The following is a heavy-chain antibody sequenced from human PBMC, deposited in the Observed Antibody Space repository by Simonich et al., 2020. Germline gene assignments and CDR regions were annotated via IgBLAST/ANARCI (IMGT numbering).Heavy chain of an antibody. J-gene: IGHJ4*02. CDR2: ISAYNGNT. Sequence: QVQLVQSGAEVKKPGASVKVSCKASGYTFTRYGISGVRQAPGQGLEWMGWISAYNGNTNDEQKLQGRVTMTTDTATSTAYMELRSMRSDDTAVYYCARDQGGRAAAATDYWGQGTLVTVSS. CDR3: ARDQGGRAAAATDY. V-gene: IGHV1-18*01. D-gene: IGHD6-13*01. CDR1: GYTFTRYG.